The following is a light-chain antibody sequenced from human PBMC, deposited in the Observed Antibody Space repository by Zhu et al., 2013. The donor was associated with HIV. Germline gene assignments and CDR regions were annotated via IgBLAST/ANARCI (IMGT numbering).Light chain of an antibody. CDR1: QDISHH. CDR3: QQYDSLRPIFT. CDR2: DAS. J-gene: IGKJ3*01. V-gene: IGKV1-33*01. Sequence: DIQMTQSPSSLSASVGDRVTITCQASQDISHHLHWYQQKSGKAPKLLIYDASTLQTGVPSRFSGSGSGTYFSFTIHSLQADDVATYYCQQYDSLRPIFTFGPGTTVDIK.